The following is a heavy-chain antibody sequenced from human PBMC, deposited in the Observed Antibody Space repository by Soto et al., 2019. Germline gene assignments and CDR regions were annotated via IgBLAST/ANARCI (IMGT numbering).Heavy chain of an antibody. Sequence: QVQLVQSGAEVKKPGSSVKVSCKASGGTFSSYAISWVRQAPGQGLEWMGGIIPIFGIANYAQKFQGRVTITADKSTSTAYMELSSLRSEDTAVYYCARDVIDSSGWHLNWFDPWGQGTLVTVSS. J-gene: IGHJ5*02. CDR1: GGTFSSYA. CDR3: ARDVIDSSGWHLNWFDP. CDR2: IIPIFGIA. D-gene: IGHD6-19*01. V-gene: IGHV1-69*17.